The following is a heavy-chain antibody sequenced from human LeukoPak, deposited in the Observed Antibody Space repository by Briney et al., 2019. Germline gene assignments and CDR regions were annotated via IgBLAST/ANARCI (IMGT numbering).Heavy chain of an antibody. CDR3: AKDGQLGGSSWFTLYFDY. J-gene: IGHJ4*02. CDR2: ISYDGSNK. V-gene: IGHV3-30-3*01. Sequence: PGGSLRLSCAASGFTFSSYAMHWVRQAPGKGLEWVAVISYDGSNKYYADSVKGRFTISRDNSKNTLYLQMNSLRPEDTAVYYCAKDGQLGGSSWFTLYFDYWGQGPLVTVSS. D-gene: IGHD6-13*01. CDR1: GFTFSSYA.